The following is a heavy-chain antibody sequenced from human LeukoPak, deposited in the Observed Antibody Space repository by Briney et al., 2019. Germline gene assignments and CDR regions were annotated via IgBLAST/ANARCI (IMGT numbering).Heavy chain of an antibody. CDR1: GGSISSCY. CDR2: IYISGST. Sequence: PSETLSLTCTVSGGSISSCYWSWIRQPAGKGLEWIGRIYISGSTNYNPSLKSRVTMSVDTSKNQFSLELSSVTAADTAVYYCARSRALVGASDAFDIWGQGTMVTVSS. J-gene: IGHJ3*02. D-gene: IGHD1-26*01. CDR3: ARSRALVGASDAFDI. V-gene: IGHV4-4*07.